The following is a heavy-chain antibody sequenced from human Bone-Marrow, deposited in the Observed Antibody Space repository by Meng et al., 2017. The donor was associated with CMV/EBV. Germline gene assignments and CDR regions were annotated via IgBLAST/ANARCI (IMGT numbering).Heavy chain of an antibody. Sequence: ASVKVSCKASGYTFTGYYMHWVRQAPGQGLEWMGWINGYNGNTKYAQKLQGRVTMTADTSTTTAYMELRRLRSDDTAVYYCARGDIVKVPTEMGDYYHNNGVDVWGQGTTVTVSS. CDR1: GYTFTGYY. CDR3: ARGDIVKVPTEMGDYYHNNGVDV. V-gene: IGHV1-18*04. D-gene: IGHD2-2*01. CDR2: INGYNGNT. J-gene: IGHJ6*02.